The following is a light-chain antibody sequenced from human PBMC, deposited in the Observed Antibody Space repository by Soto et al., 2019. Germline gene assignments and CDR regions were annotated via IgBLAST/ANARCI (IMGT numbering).Light chain of an antibody. V-gene: IGKV3-15*01. CDR2: GAS. J-gene: IGKJ1*01. CDR1: QSVSSN. Sequence: EIVMTQSPATLSVSPGDRPTLSCRASQSVSSNLAWYQQKPGQAPRLLIYGASTRATGIPARFSGSGSGTEFTLTISSLQSEDFAVYYCQQYNNWPRTFGQGTKVDNK. CDR3: QQYNNWPRT.